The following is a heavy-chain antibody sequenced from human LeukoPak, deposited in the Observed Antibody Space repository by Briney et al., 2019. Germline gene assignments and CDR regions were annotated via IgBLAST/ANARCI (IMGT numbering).Heavy chain of an antibody. CDR2: IRYDGSNK. D-gene: IGHD1-26*01. CDR3: ARAGGSYYGVFDY. V-gene: IGHV3-30*02. CDR1: GFTFSSYG. Sequence: GGSLRLSCAASGFTFSSYGMHWVRQAPGKGMEWVAFIRYDGSNKYYADSVKGRFTISRDNSKNTLYLQMNSLRAEDTAVYYCARAGGSYYGVFDYWGQGTLVTVSS. J-gene: IGHJ4*02.